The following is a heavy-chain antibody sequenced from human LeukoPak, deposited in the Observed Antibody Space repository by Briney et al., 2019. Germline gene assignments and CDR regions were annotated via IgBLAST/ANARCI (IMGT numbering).Heavy chain of an antibody. Sequence: GGSLRLSCAASGFTFSSYGMHWVRQAPGKGLEWVAVISYDGSNKYYADSVKGRFTISRDNSKNTLYLQMNSLRAEDTAVYYCARDWGGWNQAYWGQGTLVTVSS. CDR1: GFTFSSYG. V-gene: IGHV3-30*03. CDR2: ISYDGSNK. J-gene: IGHJ4*02. CDR3: ARDWGGWNQAY. D-gene: IGHD1-1*01.